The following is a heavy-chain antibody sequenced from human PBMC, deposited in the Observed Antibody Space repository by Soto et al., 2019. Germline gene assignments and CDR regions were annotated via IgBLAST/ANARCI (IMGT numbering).Heavy chain of an antibody. J-gene: IGHJ4*02. CDR1: GFTVSSNY. CDR3: ARHITMDPLLVY. V-gene: IGHV3-53*01. CDR2: IYSGGST. D-gene: IGHD3-10*01. Sequence: EVQLVESGGGLIQPGGSLRLSCAASGFTVSSNYMSWVRQAPGKGLEWVSVIYSGGSTYYADSVKGRFTISRDNSKNTMYLQMNSLRAEDTAVYYCARHITMDPLLVYWGQGTLVTVSS.